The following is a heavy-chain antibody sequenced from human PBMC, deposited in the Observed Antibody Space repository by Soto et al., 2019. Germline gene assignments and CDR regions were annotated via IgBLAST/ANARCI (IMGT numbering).Heavy chain of an antibody. CDR3: ATEGPLDTAMVIS. Sequence: ASVKVSCKVSGYTLTELSMHWVRQAPGKGLEWMGGFDPEDGETIYAQKFQGRVTMTEDTSTETAYMELSSLRSEDTAVYYGATEGPLDTAMVISWGQGTLVTVSS. D-gene: IGHD5-18*01. J-gene: IGHJ4*02. CDR1: GYTLTELS. CDR2: FDPEDGET. V-gene: IGHV1-24*01.